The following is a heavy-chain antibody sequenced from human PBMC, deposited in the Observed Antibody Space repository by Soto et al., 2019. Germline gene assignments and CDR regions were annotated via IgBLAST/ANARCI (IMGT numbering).Heavy chain of an antibody. J-gene: IGHJ4*02. CDR1: GFTFSSYA. CDR3: AREIYDDYDSSGFDH. CDR2: ISGSGGST. D-gene: IGHD3-22*01. Sequence: GGPLRLSCAASGFTFSSYAMSWVRQAPGKGLEWVSAISGSGGSTYYADSVKGRFTISRDNSKNTLYLQMNSLRAEDTAVYYCAREIYDDYDSSGFDHWGQGTLLTVSS. V-gene: IGHV3-23*01.